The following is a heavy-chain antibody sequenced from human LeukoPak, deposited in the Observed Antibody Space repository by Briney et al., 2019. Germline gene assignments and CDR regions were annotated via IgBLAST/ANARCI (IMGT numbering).Heavy chain of an antibody. CDR2: IRGSGGNT. V-gene: IGHV3-23*01. Sequence: QPGGSLRLSCAASGLTFSSYAMSWVRQAPGKGLEWVSAIRGSGGNTYYADSVKGRFTISRDNSKNTLYLQMNSLRAEDTAVYYCAKSPLPPGVWEGSYFDYWGQGTLVTVSS. CDR1: GLTFSSYA. D-gene: IGHD3-10*01. J-gene: IGHJ4*02. CDR3: AKSPLPPGVWEGSYFDY.